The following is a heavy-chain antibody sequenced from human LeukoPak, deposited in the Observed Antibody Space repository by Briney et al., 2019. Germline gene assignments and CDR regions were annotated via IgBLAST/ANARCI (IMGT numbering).Heavy chain of an antibody. CDR3: ARLRLQPQWLVLLSAGGGFDY. CDR2: IYYSGST. CDR1: GGSISSSSYY. J-gene: IGHJ4*02. D-gene: IGHD6-19*01. V-gene: IGHV4-39*01. Sequence: SETLSLTCTVSGGSISSSSYYWGWIRQPPGKGLEWIGSIYYSGSTYYNPSLKSRVTISVDTSKNQFSLKLSSVTAADTAVYYCARLRLQPQWLVLLSAGGGFDYWGQGTLVTVSS.